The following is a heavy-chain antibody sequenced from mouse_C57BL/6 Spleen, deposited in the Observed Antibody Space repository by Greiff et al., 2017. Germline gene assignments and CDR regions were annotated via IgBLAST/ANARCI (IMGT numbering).Heavy chain of an antibody. D-gene: IGHD1-1*01. Sequence: ESGPGLVKPSQSLSLTCSVTGYSITSCYYWNWIRQFPGNKLEWMGYISYDGSNNYNPSLKNRISITRDTSKNQFFLKLNSVTTEDTATYYCAREGDYYGSRTGFAYWGQGTLVTVSA. V-gene: IGHV3-6*01. CDR2: ISYDGSN. CDR3: AREGDYYGSRTGFAY. CDR1: GYSITSCYY. J-gene: IGHJ3*01.